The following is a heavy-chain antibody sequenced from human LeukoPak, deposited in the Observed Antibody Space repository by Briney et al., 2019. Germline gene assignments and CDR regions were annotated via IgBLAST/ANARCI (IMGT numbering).Heavy chain of an antibody. CDR3: ARYTRYYYGSE. CDR1: GGSISSHY. CDR2: IYYSGSA. J-gene: IGHJ4*02. D-gene: IGHD3-10*01. V-gene: IGHV4-59*11. Sequence: ETLSLTCTVSGGSISSHYWSWIRQPPGKGLEWIGYIYYSGSANYNPSLKSRVTMSVDTSKNQFSLQLSSVTAADTAVYYCARYTRYYYGSEWGQGTLVTVSS.